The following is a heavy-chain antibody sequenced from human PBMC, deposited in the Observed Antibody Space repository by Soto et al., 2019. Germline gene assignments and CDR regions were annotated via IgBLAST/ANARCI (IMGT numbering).Heavy chain of an antibody. CDR3: ARRFIQGNGGNHDSFDM. D-gene: IGHD2-15*01. J-gene: IGHJ3*02. V-gene: IGHV1-69*01. Sequence: QVQLVQSGAEVKKPGSSVKVSCKASGGTYSNYAVSWVRQAPGQGLEWMGEVIPIFGTTPYAQKFQGRVTITADESTNTAYMELSRLRSEDTAVYYCARRFIQGNGGNHDSFDMGGQGTMVTVSS. CDR2: VIPIFGTT. CDR1: GGTYSNYA.